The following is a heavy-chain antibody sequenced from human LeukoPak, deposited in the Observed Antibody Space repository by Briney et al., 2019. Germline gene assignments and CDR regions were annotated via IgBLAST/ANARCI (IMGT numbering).Heavy chain of an antibody. J-gene: IGHJ4*02. CDR1: GYTFTSYY. D-gene: IGHD6-19*01. CDR3: ARASSRGWYFDY. CDR2: INPSGGST. V-gene: IGHV1-46*01. Sequence: ASVKVSCKASGYTFTSYYMHWVRQAPGQGLEWMGIINPSGGSTSYAQKFQGRVTMTGDTSTSTVYMELSSLRSEDTAVYYCARASSRGWYFDYWGQGTLVTVSS.